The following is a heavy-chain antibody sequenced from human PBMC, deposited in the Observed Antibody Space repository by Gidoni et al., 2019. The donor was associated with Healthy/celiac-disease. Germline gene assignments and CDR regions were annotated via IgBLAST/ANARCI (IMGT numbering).Heavy chain of an antibody. V-gene: IGHV1-8*01. CDR1: GYTFTSYD. D-gene: IGHD6-13*01. CDR3: ARGSGIAAAGPDAFDI. Sequence: QVQLVQSGAEVKKPGASVKVSCKASGYTFTSYDINWVRQDTGQGLEWMGWMNPNSGNTGYAQKFQGRVTMTRNTSISTAYMELSSLRSEDTAVYYCARGSGIAAAGPDAFDIWGQGTMVTVSS. CDR2: MNPNSGNT. J-gene: IGHJ3*02.